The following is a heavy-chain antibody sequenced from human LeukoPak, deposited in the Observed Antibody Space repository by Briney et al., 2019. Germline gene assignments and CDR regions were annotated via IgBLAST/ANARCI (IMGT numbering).Heavy chain of an antibody. CDR1: GFTFSSYE. Sequence: GGSLRLSCAASGFTFSSYEMNWVRQAPGKGLEWVSYISTSGRSIYYADSVKGQFTIYRDNAQNSLYLQMNSLRAEETAVYHCVRDRYAVPDYWGQGTLVIVSS. V-gene: IGHV3-48*03. CDR2: ISTSGRSI. J-gene: IGHJ4*02. CDR3: VRDRYAVPDY. D-gene: IGHD2-8*01.